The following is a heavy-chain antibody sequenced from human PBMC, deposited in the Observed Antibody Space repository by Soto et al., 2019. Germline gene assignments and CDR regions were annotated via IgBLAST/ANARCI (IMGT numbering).Heavy chain of an antibody. J-gene: IGHJ6*02. Sequence: GGSLRLSCIASGFTFRNYAMAWVRQAPGEDLEWVSAIGTSGTPTLYADSVKSRFSISRDDSRNTVSLQMNSLGVEDTATYYCTRILWSSRRDALDIWGQGTTLTVSS. V-gene: IGHV3-23*01. D-gene: IGHD2-21*01. CDR2: IGTSGTPT. CDR1: GFTFRNYA. CDR3: TRILWSSRRDALDI.